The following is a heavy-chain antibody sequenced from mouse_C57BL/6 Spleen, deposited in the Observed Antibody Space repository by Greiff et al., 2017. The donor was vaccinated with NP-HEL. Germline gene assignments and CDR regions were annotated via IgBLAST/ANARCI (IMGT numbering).Heavy chain of an antibody. CDR1: GYAFSSYW. J-gene: IGHJ1*03. Sequence: VQLQQSGAELVKPGASVKISCKASGYAFSSYWMNWVKQRPGKGLEWIGQIYPGDGDTNYNGKFKVKATLTADKSSSTAYMQLRSLTSEDSAVYFCARRYGSRYFDVWGTGTTVTVSS. CDR3: ARRYGSRYFDV. D-gene: IGHD1-1*01. V-gene: IGHV1-80*01. CDR2: IYPGDGDT.